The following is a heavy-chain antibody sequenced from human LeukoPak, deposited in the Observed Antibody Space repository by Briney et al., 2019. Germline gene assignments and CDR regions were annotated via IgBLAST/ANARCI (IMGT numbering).Heavy chain of an antibody. CDR2: INWNGDST. CDR1: GFTFDDYG. D-gene: IGHD6-19*01. V-gene: IGHV3-20*04. Sequence: GGSLRLSCAASGFTFDDYGMSWVRQAPGKGLEWVSGINWNGDSTGYVDSVKGRFTISRDNAKNSLYLQMNILRAEDTALYYCARDRSTVAGTSFDYWGQGTLVTVSS. CDR3: ARDRSTVAGTSFDY. J-gene: IGHJ4*02.